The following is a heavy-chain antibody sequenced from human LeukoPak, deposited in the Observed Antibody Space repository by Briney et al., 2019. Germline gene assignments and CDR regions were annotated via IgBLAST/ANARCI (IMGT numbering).Heavy chain of an antibody. Sequence: GGSLRLSCAASGFTFSNYWMTWVRQAPGKGLEWVANIKQDGSDKYYVDSVKGRFTISRDNTNNSLYLQMNSLRAEDTAVYYCAKDPLIRPGYSSTWYDYWGQGTQVTVSS. J-gene: IGHJ4*02. D-gene: IGHD6-13*01. V-gene: IGHV3-7*03. CDR1: GFTFSNYW. CDR3: AKDPLIRPGYSSTWYDY. CDR2: IKQDGSDK.